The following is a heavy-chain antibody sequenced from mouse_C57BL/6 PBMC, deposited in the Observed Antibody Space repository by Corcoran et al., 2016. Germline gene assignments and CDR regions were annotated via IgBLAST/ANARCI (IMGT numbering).Heavy chain of an antibody. CDR1: GYSITSGYY. Sequence: DVQLQESGPGLVKPSQSLSLTCSVTGYSITSGYYWNWIRQFPGNKLEWMGYISYDGSNNYNPSLKNRISITRDTSKNQFFLKLNSVTTEDTATYYCAREGVGRNYEGAMDYWGQGTSVTVSS. V-gene: IGHV3-6*01. CDR3: AREGVGRNYEGAMDY. D-gene: IGHD2-1*01. J-gene: IGHJ4*01. CDR2: ISYDGSN.